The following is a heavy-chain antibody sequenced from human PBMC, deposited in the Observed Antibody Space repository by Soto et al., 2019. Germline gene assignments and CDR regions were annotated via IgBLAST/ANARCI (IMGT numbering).Heavy chain of an antibody. J-gene: IGHJ4*02. V-gene: IGHV3-23*01. CDR1: GFTFSNYA. CDR2: IFAGGGST. D-gene: IGHD3-10*01. Sequence: GGSLRLSCAPSGFTFSNYARFWVRQAPGKGLEWVSTIFAGGGSTYYADSVKGRFTISRDNSKNILFLQMDSLRAEDTAVYFCAKDLIRGDGYIDFDYWGQGTLVTVPQ. CDR3: AKDLIRGDGYIDFDY.